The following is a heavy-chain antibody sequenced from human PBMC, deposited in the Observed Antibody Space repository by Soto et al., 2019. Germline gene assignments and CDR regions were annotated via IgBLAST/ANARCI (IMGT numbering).Heavy chain of an antibody. D-gene: IGHD6-6*01. CDR3: ARAYSSYAFDI. CDR2: MNPNSGNT. V-gene: IGHV1-8*01. CDR1: GYTFTSYD. Sequence: ASVKVSCKASGYTFTSYDINWVRQATGQGLEWMGWMNPNSGNTNYAQKFQGRVTMTRDTSISTAYMELSRLRSDDTAVYYCARAYSSYAFDIWGQGTMVTVSS. J-gene: IGHJ3*02.